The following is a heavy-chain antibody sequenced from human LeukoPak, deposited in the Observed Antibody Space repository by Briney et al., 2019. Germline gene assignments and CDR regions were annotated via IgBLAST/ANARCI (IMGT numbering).Heavy chain of an antibody. Sequence: PGGSLRLSCAASGFTFSSYAMHWVRQAPGKGLEWVAVISYDGSNKYYADSVKGRFTISRDTSKNTLYLQMNSLRAEDTAVYYCARDRGHNYAYSFDYWGQGTLVTVSS. CDR3: ARDRGHNYAYSFDY. CDR2: ISYDGSNK. J-gene: IGHJ4*02. CDR1: GFTFSSYA. D-gene: IGHD5-18*01. V-gene: IGHV3-30*14.